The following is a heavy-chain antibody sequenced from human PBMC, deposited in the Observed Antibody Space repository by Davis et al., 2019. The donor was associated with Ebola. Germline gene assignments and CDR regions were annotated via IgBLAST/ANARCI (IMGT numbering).Heavy chain of an antibody. CDR2: ISSSSSTI. CDR1: GFTFSSYS. J-gene: IGHJ3*02. V-gene: IGHV3-48*02. D-gene: IGHD4-23*01. Sequence: GESLKISCAASGFTFSSYSMNWVRQAPGKGLEWVSYISSSSSTIYYADSVKGRFTISRDNAKNSLYLQMNSLRDEDTAVYYCARTTVVTRDAFDIWGQGTMVTVSS. CDR3: ARTTVVTRDAFDI.